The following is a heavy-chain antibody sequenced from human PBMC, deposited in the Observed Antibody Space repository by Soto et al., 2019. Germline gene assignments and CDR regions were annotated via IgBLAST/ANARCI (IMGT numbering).Heavy chain of an antibody. V-gene: IGHV1-18*01. D-gene: IGHD3-22*01. CDR1: GYIFNNYG. CDR2: ISAYNGNT. J-gene: IGHJ3*02. Sequence: ASVKVSCKASGYIFNNYGISWVRQAPGQGLEWMGWISAYNGNTNYAQKLQGRVTMTTDTSTSTAYMELRSLRSDDTAVYYCARVRYYDSLGAFDIWGQGTMVTVSS. CDR3: ARVRYYDSLGAFDI.